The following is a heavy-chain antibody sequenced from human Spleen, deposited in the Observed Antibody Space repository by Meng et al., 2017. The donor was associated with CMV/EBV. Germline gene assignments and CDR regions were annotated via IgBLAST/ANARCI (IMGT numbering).Heavy chain of an antibody. CDR3: ARQSGLRRAFDI. Sequence: GESLKISCAASGFTFSSYAMTWVRQAPGKGLEWVSVIYSGGSTYYADSGKGRFTISRDNSKNTLFLQMNSLRAEDTAVYYCARQSGLRRAFDIWGQGTMVTVSS. CDR1: GFTFSSYA. D-gene: IGHD5-12*01. J-gene: IGHJ3*02. V-gene: IGHV3-66*02. CDR2: IYSGGST.